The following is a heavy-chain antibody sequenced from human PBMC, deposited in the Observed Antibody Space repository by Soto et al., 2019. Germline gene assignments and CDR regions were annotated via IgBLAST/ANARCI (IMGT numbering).Heavy chain of an antibody. D-gene: IGHD2-2*01. CDR3: ARGPAQFDP. CDR1: GGSFSSLV. Sequence: SVKVSCKACGGSFSSLVISWLRQAPGQGPEWMGGINPMLGVANFAQKFQDRVTITADESTTTAYMELSSLRSEDTAVYYCARGPAQFDPWGQGTLGTVSS. V-gene: IGHV1-69*10. CDR2: INPMLGVA. J-gene: IGHJ5*02.